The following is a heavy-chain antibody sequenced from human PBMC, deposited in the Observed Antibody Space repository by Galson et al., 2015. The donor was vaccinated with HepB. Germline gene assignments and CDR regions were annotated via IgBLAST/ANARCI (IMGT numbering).Heavy chain of an antibody. CDR2: ISTYNGNT. CDR3: ARERTYVSGSYVPLNWFDP. Sequence: TVNVSCKASGSTFTNYGISWVRQAPGQGLEWMGWISTYNGNTIHAQKLQGRLTMTTQTSTSTAYMELRSLRFDDTAVYYCARERTYVSGSYVPLNWFDPWGQGTLVTVSS. V-gene: IGHV1-18*01. CDR1: GSTFTNYG. J-gene: IGHJ5*02. D-gene: IGHD3-10*01.